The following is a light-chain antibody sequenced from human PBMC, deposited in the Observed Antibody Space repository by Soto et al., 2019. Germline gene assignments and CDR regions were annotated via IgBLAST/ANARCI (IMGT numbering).Light chain of an antibody. J-gene: IGKJ2*01. V-gene: IGKV1-33*01. CDR2: DAS. Sequence: DIQMTQSPSTLSASVGDRVTITCQASQDITNYLNWYQQKPGRAPKLLIYDASNLKTGVPSRFSGGGSGTDFTFTISRLQPDDIXTXXCQHYNSLPFTFGQGTKLEMK. CDR1: QDITNY. CDR3: QHYNSLPFT.